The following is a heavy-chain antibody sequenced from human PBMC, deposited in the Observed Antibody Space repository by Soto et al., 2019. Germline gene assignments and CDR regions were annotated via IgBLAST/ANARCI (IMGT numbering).Heavy chain of an antibody. V-gene: IGHV5-10-1*01. J-gene: IGHJ6*02. Sequence: EPLKISCKGSGYSFTSYWISWVRQMPGKGLEWMGRIDPSDSYTNYSPSFQGHVTISADKSISTAYLQWSSLKASDTAMYYCARQPYSSGWLYYYYGMDVWGQGTTVTVSS. D-gene: IGHD6-19*01. CDR3: ARQPYSSGWLYYYYGMDV. CDR2: IDPSDSYT. CDR1: GYSFTSYW.